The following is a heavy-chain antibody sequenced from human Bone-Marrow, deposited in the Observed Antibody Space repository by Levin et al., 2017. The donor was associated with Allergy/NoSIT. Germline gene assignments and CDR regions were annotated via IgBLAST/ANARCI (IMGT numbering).Heavy chain of an antibody. CDR3: ARVGVFGSDFEY. J-gene: IGHJ4*02. CDR1: EFTFSSYW. D-gene: IGHD3-10*01. Sequence: PGGSLRLSCAASEFTFSSYWMSWVRQAPGKGLEWVANIKEDGSQTYYVDSVKGRFTISRDNAKNSLYLQMNSLRVDDTAVYYCARVGVFGSDFEYWGQGTLVTVSA. CDR2: IKEDGSQT. V-gene: IGHV3-7*01.